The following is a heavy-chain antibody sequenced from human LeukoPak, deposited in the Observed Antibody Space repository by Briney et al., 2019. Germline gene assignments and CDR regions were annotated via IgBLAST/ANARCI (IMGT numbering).Heavy chain of an antibody. Sequence: GGSLRLSCAASGFTFDDYAMHWVRQGPGKGLEWVSGISWNGGSIGYADSVKGRFTISRDDSESIAYLQIHSLKTEDTGVYYCSRAVRVSGDAFDFWGQGTLVTVSS. CDR1: GFTFDDYA. J-gene: IGHJ3*01. CDR3: SRAVRVSGDAFDF. V-gene: IGHV3-9*01. CDR2: ISWNGGSI.